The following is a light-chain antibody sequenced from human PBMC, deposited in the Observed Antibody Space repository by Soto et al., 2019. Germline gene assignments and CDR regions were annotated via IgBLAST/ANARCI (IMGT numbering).Light chain of an antibody. CDR2: DAS. CDR1: QSVSSY. CDR3: QHRSNWPIFT. Sequence: EIVLTQSPATLSLSPGERATLSCRASQSVSSYLAWYRQKPGQAPRLLIYDASNRATGIPARFSGSRSGTEFALTISSLEPEDFAVYYCQHRSNWPIFTFGPGTKVDIK. V-gene: IGKV3-11*01. J-gene: IGKJ3*01.